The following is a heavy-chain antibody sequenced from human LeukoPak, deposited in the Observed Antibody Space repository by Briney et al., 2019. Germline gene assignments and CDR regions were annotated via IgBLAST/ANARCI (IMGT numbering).Heavy chain of an antibody. D-gene: IGHD3-16*02. V-gene: IGHV1-2*02. Sequence: ASVKVSCKASGYTFTGYYMHWVRQAPGQGLEWMGWINPNSGGTNYAQKFQGRVTMTRDTTISTAYMELSRLRSDDTAVYYCARVMITFGGVIGHSDYWGQGTLVTVSS. CDR2: INPNSGGT. CDR1: GYTFTGYY. CDR3: ARVMITFGGVIGHSDY. J-gene: IGHJ4*02.